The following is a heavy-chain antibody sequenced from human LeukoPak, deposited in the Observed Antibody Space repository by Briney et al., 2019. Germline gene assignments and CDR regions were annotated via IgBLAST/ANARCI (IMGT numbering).Heavy chain of an antibody. CDR1: GFTFSSYA. V-gene: IGHV3-23*01. D-gene: IGHD1-26*01. J-gene: IGHJ6*02. Sequence: GGSLRLSYAASGFTFSSYAMSWVRQAPGKGLEWVSAISGSGGSTYYADSVKGRFTISRDNSKNTLYLQMNSLRAEDTAVYYCASGIYYYYGMDVWGQGTTVTVSS. CDR3: ASGIYYYYGMDV. CDR2: ISGSGGST.